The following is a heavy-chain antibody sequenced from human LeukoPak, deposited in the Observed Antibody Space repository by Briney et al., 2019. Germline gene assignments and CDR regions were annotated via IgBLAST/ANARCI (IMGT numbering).Heavy chain of an antibody. CDR2: IIPIFGTA. J-gene: IGHJ1*01. Sequence: ASVKVSCKASGGTSSSYAISWVRQAPGQGLEWMGRIIPIFGTANYAQKFQGRVTTTTDESTSTAYMELSSLRSEDTAVYYCATTSGYDSHFQHWGQGTLVTVSS. CDR1: GGTSSSYA. V-gene: IGHV1-69*05. CDR3: ATTSGYDSHFQH. D-gene: IGHD5-12*01.